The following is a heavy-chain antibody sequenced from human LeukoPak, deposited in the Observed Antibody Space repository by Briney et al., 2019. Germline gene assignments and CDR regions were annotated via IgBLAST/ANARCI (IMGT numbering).Heavy chain of an antibody. CDR2: ISSSGGSAI. CDR1: GFTFISYE. V-gene: IGHV3-48*03. CDR3: ARIDYGMDV. Sequence: GGSLRLSCAASGFTFISYEMNWVRQAPGKGLEWVSYISSSGGSAIYYADSVKGRFTISRDNAKNSLYLQMNSLRAEDTAVYYCARIDYGMDVWGQGTMVTVSS. J-gene: IGHJ6*02.